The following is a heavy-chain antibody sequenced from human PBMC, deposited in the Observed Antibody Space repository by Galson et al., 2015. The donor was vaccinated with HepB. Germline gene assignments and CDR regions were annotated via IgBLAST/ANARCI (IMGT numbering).Heavy chain of an antibody. V-gene: IGHV5-10-1*01. CDR1: GYSFTSYW. CDR2: IDPSDSYT. CDR3: ARHNGYYDSSGYQVFDY. D-gene: IGHD3-22*01. J-gene: IGHJ4*02. Sequence: QSGAEVKKPGESLRISCKGSGYSFTSYWISWVRQMPGKGLEWMGRIDPSDSYTNYSPSFQGHVTISADKSISTVYLQWSSLKASDTAMYYCARHNGYYDSSGYQVFDYWGQGTLVTVSS.